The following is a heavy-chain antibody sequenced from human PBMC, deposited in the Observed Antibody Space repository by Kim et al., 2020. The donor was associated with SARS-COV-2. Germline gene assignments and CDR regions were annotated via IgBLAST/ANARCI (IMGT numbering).Heavy chain of an antibody. Sequence: SGVTDYTPTLKSRLTLSVDASKNQFARKLSSVTAADTAVYYCARDRRYFDYWGQGTLVTVSS. CDR2: SGVT. D-gene: IGHD6-6*01. V-gene: IGHV4-59*01. J-gene: IGHJ4*02. CDR3: ARDRRYFDY.